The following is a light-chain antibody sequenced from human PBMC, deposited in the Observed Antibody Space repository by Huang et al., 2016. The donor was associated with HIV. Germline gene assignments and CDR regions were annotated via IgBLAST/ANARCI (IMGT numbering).Light chain of an antibody. J-gene: IGKJ4*01. V-gene: IGKV3-11*01. Sequence: IVLTQSPATLSWYPGERVTLSCRASQSVGNYIAWYQQHPGQSPKLLSYDTSDRATGTPFRFSGSGSGTDFTLTISSRESVDFAVYYCQQRSSGVTFGGGTKVQVK. CDR1: QSVGNY. CDR2: DTS. CDR3: QQRSSGVT.